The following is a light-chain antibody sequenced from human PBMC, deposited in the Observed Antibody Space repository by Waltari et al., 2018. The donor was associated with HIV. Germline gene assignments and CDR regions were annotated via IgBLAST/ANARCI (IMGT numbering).Light chain of an antibody. CDR1: NRNIGFFNL. V-gene: IGLV2-14*01. Sequence: QSALTQPASVSGSPGQSLTISCTGANRNIGFFNLVSWYRQYPGQAPQLIIYGVTYRPSVISSRFSGSKAGNTASLTISGLQVDDEADYYCSSYASDDTVVFGGGTKLTVL. CDR3: SSYASDDTVV. CDR2: GVT. J-gene: IGLJ2*01.